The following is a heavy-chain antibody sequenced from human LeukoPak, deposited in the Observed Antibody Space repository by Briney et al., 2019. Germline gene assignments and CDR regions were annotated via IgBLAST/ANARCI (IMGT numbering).Heavy chain of an antibody. CDR1: GGSISSYY. CDR2: IYYSGST. V-gene: IGHV4-59*01. Sequence: PSETLSLTCTVSGGSISSYYWSWIRQPPGKGLEWIGYIYYSGSTNYNPSLKSRVTISVDTSKNQFSLKLSSVTAADTAVYYRARARYSSSSVYYYYYMDVWGKGTTVTVSS. J-gene: IGHJ6*03. D-gene: IGHD6-6*01. CDR3: ARARYSSSSVYYYYYMDV.